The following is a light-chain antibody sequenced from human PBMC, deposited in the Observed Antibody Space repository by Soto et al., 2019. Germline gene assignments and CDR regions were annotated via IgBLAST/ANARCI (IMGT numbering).Light chain of an antibody. Sequence: QSALTQPASVSGSPGQSITISCTGTSSDVGGYNYVSWYQQHPGKVPKLMIYDVSNRPSGVSNRFSGSKSGNTASLTISGLQAEDEADNYCNSYTSSSTLVFGGGTKLTV. CDR1: SSDVGGYNY. J-gene: IGLJ2*01. CDR3: NSYTSSSTLV. CDR2: DVS. V-gene: IGLV2-14*01.